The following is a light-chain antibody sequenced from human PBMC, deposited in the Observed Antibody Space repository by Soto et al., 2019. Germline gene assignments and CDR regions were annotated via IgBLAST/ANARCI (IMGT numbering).Light chain of an antibody. CDR2: AAS. V-gene: IGKV1-39*01. CDR1: QSVSSY. CDR3: QQIYSTPYS. Sequence: DIPMTQSPSSLSASVGDRVTVTCRASQSVSSYLNWYQQKPGKAPKLLIYAASILQSGVPSRFSGSGSGTDFTLTISSLQPEDFATYYCQQIYSTPYSFGQGTKLNIK. J-gene: IGKJ2*03.